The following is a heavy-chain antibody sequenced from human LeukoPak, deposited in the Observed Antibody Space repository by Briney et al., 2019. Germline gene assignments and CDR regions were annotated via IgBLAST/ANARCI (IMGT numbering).Heavy chain of an antibody. V-gene: IGHV4-59*01. D-gene: IGHD3-16*02. CDR3: ARVSTDHYYYYYMDV. CDR2: IYYSGST. J-gene: IGHJ6*03. CDR1: GGSISSYY. Sequence: PSETLSLTCTVSGGSISSYYWSRIRQPPGKGLEWIGYIYYSGSTNYNPSLKSRVTISVDTSKDQFSLKLSSVTAADTAVYYCARVSTDHYYYYYMDVWGKGTTVTISS.